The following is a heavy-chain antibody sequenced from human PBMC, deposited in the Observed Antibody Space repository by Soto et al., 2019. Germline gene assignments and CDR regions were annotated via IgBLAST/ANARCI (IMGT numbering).Heavy chain of an antibody. CDR1: GASITTYY. CDR2: ISYSGST. CDR3: ERDCGSYSDYYYYGMDV. D-gene: IGHD1-26*01. J-gene: IGHJ6*02. V-gene: IGHV4-59*01. Sequence: PSETLSLTCSVAGASITTYYWSWIRQPPGKGLEWIGSISYSGSTKYNPSLERRVMISLYTSKNQFSLRLTSVTAADTAVYYCERDCGSYSDYYYYGMDVWGQGTMVTVSS.